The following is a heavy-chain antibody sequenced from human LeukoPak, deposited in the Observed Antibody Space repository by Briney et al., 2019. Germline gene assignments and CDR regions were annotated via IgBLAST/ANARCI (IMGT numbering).Heavy chain of an antibody. Sequence: SQTLSLTCAISGDSVSSNSVTWNWIRQSPSRGLEWLGRTYYRSTWYNDYAVSVRGRITVNPDTSKNQFSLRLNSVTPEDTAVYYCARRLTQYDCFDPWGQGILVTVSS. V-gene: IGHV6-1*01. CDR3: ARRLTQYDCFDP. D-gene: IGHD2-2*01. CDR1: GDSVSSNSVT. CDR2: TYYRSTWYN. J-gene: IGHJ5*02.